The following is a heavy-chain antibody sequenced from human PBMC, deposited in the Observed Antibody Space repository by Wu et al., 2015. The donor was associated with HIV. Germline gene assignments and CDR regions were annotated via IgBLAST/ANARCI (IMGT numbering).Heavy chain of an antibody. CDR1: GYIFTQYP. D-gene: IGHD4-11*01. J-gene: IGHJ6*03. V-gene: IGHV1-18*01. CDR3: ARNGYEGYSNRDYYYYYMDV. Sequence: QPQLEQSGTEVKKSGASVTVACKSAGYIFTQYPISWVRQVPGQRLEWLGWINPYSNHTTVAQKFQDRVTLTTDTSTRTAYMEMGRLMSEDTAVYYCARNGYEGYSNRDYYYYYMDVWGKGTTVTVSS. CDR2: INPYSNHT.